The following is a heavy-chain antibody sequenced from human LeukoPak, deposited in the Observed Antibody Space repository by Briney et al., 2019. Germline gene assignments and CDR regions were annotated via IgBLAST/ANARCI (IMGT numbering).Heavy chain of an antibody. Sequence: KPSETLSLTCRVSGGSISSYYWSWIRQPPGKGLEWIGCIYSSGSTNYNPSLKSRVTISADTSKNQFSLKLSSVTAADTAVYYCARGGYYYMDVWGKGTTVTVPS. J-gene: IGHJ6*03. CDR2: IYSSGST. D-gene: IGHD1-26*01. V-gene: IGHV4-59*01. CDR3: ARGGYYYMDV. CDR1: GGSISSYY.